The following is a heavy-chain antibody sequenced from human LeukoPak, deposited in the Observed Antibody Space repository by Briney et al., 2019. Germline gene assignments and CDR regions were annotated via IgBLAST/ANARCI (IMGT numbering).Heavy chain of an antibody. CDR1: GFTVSSNY. Sequence: GGSLRLSCAASGFTVSSNYMSWVRQAPGKGLEWVSSISSSSSYIYYADSVKGRFTISRDNAKNSLYLQMNSLRAEDTAVYYCARDTIFGVVIDAFDIWGQGTMVTVSS. J-gene: IGHJ3*02. D-gene: IGHD3-3*01. CDR3: ARDTIFGVVIDAFDI. CDR2: ISSSSSYI. V-gene: IGHV3-21*01.